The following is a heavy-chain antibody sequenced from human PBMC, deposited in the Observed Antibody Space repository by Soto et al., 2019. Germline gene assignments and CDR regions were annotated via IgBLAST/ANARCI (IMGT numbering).Heavy chain of an antibody. J-gene: IGHJ4*02. CDR3: GIFGRISYSSDWYYFNS. CDR1: GYTFTSHY. V-gene: IGHV1-46*01. CDR2: IDPSGGVT. D-gene: IGHD6-19*01. Sequence: ASVKVSCKASGYTFTSHYMHWVRQAPGQGLEWLGVIDPSGGVTSYAQKFQGRVTMTRDTSTGTVCMELSSLRSEGTDVNHCGIFGRISYSSDWYYFNSWSEGSLVAVS.